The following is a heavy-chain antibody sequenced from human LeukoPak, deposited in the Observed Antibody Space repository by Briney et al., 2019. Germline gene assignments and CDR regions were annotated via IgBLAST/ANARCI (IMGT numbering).Heavy chain of an antibody. J-gene: IGHJ3*02. D-gene: IGHD3-3*01. CDR2: ISYDGSNK. CDR1: GFTFSSYA. V-gene: IGHV3-30-3*01. Sequence: GRSLRLSCAASGFTFSSYAMHWVRQAPGKGLEGVAVISYDGSNKYYADSVKGRFTISRDNSKNTLYLQMNSLRAEDTAVYYCARSLSGGDEDAFDIWGQGTMVTVSS. CDR3: ARSLSGGDEDAFDI.